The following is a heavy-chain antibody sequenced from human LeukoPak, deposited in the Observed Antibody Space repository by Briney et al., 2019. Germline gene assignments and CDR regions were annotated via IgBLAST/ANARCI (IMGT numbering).Heavy chain of an antibody. J-gene: IGHJ4*02. CDR1: GGSISSYY. Sequence: MPSETLSLTCTVSGGSISSYYWSWIRQPPGKGLEWIGYIYYSGSTNYNPSLKSRVTISVDTSKNQFSLKLGSVTAADTAVYYCARIGHEDYYFDYWGQGTLVTVSS. CDR2: IYYSGST. CDR3: ARIGHEDYYFDY. V-gene: IGHV4-59*01.